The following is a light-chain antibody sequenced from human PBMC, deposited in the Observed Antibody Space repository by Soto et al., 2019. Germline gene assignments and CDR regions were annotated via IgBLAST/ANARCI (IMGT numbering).Light chain of an antibody. J-gene: IGKJ1*01. CDR2: GAS. CDR3: QQYNNWTWT. Sequence: EIVITQSPATLSVSPGERATLSCRASQSVSSNLAWYEQKPGQAPRLLIYGASSRATVIPDRVSGSGAGTEFTLTISRLEPADFEVYDCQQYNNWTWTFGQGTKVDIK. V-gene: IGKV3D-15*01. CDR1: QSVSSN.